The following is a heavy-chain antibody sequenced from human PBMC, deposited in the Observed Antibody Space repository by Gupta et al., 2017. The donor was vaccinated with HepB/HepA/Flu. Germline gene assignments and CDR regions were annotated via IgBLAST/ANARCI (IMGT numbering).Heavy chain of an antibody. D-gene: IGHD3-10*01. CDR2: INPNSGGT. CDR3: AREFSAGANNFDV. CDR1: GNTFSGYN. V-gene: IGHV1-2*02. J-gene: IGHJ4*02. Sequence: QVQLVQSGPDVQKPGASVKVSCTASGNTFSGYNLHWVRQAPGQGLEFMGWINPNSGGTNYAQKLRGRVTMTRDTSISTVYMELSSLRSDDTAVYYCAREFSAGANNFDVWGPGTLVTVSS.